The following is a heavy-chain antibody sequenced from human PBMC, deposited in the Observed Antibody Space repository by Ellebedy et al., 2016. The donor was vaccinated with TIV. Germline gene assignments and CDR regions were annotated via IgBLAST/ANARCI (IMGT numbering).Heavy chain of an antibody. Sequence: ASVKVSCKASGYTFTGYYMHWVRQAPGQGLEWMGWINPNSGGTNYAQKFQGRVTMTRDTSISTAYMELSRLRSDDTAVYYCARPNVYGSGSYYYYYGMDVWGQGTTVTVSS. CDR3: ARPNVYGSGSYYYYYGMDV. CDR2: INPNSGGT. J-gene: IGHJ6*02. V-gene: IGHV1-2*02. D-gene: IGHD3-10*01. CDR1: GYTFTGYY.